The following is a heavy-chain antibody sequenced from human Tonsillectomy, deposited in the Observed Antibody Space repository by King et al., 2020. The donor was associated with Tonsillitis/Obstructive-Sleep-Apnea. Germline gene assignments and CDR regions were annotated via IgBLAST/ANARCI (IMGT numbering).Heavy chain of an antibody. CDR3: ARLSTGDYDPEGNYYGMNV. Sequence: QLVQSGAEVKKPGESLKISCTGSGYSFTKYWIGWVRQMPGKGLEWMGIIYPGASDTRYSPSFQGQVTISADKSISTANLQWRRLKAPYTAMYDYARLSTGDYDPEGNYYGMNVWGQGTTVTVSS. J-gene: IGHJ6*02. CDR1: GYSFTKYW. V-gene: IGHV5-51*03. CDR2: IYPGASDT. D-gene: IGHD4-17*01.